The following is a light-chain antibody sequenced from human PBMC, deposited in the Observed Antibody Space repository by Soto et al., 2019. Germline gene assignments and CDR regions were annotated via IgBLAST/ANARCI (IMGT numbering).Light chain of an antibody. J-gene: IGKJ5*01. CDR2: GAS. CDR3: QQYNNWPPT. CDR1: QSVSSN. Sequence: EIVMTQSPATLSVSPGERATLSRRASQSVSSNLAWYQQKPGQAPRLLIYGASTRATGIPARFSGIRSATDFTLTISSLQSEDFALYYCQQYNNWPPTFGQGTRLEIK. V-gene: IGKV3-15*01.